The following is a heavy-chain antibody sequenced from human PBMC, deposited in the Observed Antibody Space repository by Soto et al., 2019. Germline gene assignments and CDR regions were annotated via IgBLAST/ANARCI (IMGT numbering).Heavy chain of an antibody. CDR3: AGELGEEEWGGNWFDP. V-gene: IGHV1-69*01. J-gene: IGHJ5*02. Sequence: QVQLVQSGAEVKKPGSSVKVSCKASGGTFSSYAISWVRQAPGQGLEWMGGIIPIFGTANYAQKFQGRVTITADEPTSTACRGLRRLRSEDTGVYYCAGELGEEEWGGNWFDPWGQGTLVTVSS. CDR2: IIPIFGTA. CDR1: GGTFSSYA. D-gene: IGHD3-16*01.